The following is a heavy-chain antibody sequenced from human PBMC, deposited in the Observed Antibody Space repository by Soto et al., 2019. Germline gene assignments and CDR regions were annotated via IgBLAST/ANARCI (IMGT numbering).Heavy chain of an antibody. D-gene: IGHD3-3*01. J-gene: IGHJ6*02. V-gene: IGHV1-8*01. Sequence: ASVKDSCKASGYTFTSYDINWVRQPTGQGLEWMGWINPNSGNTGYAQKFQGRVTMTRNTSISTAYMELSSLRSEDTAVYYCARCSVGSGYYAVYCYYGMDVWGQGTTVTVSS. CDR3: ARCSVGSGYYAVYCYYGMDV. CDR2: INPNSGNT. CDR1: GYTFTSYD.